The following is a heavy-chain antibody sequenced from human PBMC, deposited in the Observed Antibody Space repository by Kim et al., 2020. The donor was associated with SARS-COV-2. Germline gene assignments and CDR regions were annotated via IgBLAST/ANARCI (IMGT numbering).Heavy chain of an antibody. CDR2: IYYSGST. D-gene: IGHD1-1*01. CDR3: ARQERRPEVGTIRAFD. CDR1: GGSITSSSYY. Sequence: SETLSLTCTVSGGSITSSSYYWGWIRQPPGKGLEWIGSIYYSGSTYYNPSLQSRVTISVDTSKNQFSLKLSSVTAADTALYYCARQERRPEVGTIRAFD. J-gene: IGHJ4*01. V-gene: IGHV4-39*01.